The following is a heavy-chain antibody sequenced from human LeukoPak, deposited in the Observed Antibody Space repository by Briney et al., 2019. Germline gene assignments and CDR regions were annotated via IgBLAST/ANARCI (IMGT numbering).Heavy chain of an antibody. Sequence: PGGSLRLSCAASGFTFRSFWMIWVRQAPGKGLEWVANIKPDGSERSYVDSVKGRFTISRDNARNSLYLQMNSLRVEDTAVYYRVRGRSMDVWGQGTTVTVSS. CDR2: IKPDGSER. CDR1: GFTFRSFW. V-gene: IGHV3-7*01. J-gene: IGHJ6*02. CDR3: VRGRSMDV.